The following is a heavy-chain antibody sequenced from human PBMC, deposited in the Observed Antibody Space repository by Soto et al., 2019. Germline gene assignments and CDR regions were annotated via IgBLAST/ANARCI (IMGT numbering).Heavy chain of an antibody. CDR1: GVSVSASGVG. Sequence: QITLKESGPTLVKPTQTLTLTCTLSGVSVSASGVGVGWIRQPPGKALDWLALIYWDDDKRYSPSLKNSLTITKDTSKNQVVLTMTNMDPVDTATYYCAHTLGYCTGGSCYSRLWFDYWGRGTLVTVSS. CDR3: AHTLGYCTGGSCYSRLWFDY. CDR2: IYWDDDK. V-gene: IGHV2-5*02. D-gene: IGHD2-15*01. J-gene: IGHJ4*02.